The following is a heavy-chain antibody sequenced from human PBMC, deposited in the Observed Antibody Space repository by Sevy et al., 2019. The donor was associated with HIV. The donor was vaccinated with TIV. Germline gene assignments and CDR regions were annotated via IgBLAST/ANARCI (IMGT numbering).Heavy chain of an antibody. D-gene: IGHD6-19*01. J-gene: IGHJ4*02. CDR3: ASDHRGPIEVAGTGYDY. CDR1: GYTFTGYY. Sequence: ASVKVSCKASGYTFTGYYMHWVRQAPGQGLEWMGRINPNSGGTNYARKFQGRVTMTRDTSISTAYMELSRLRSDATDVYYCASDHRGPIEVAGTGYDYWGQGTLVTVSS. V-gene: IGHV1-2*05. CDR2: INPNSGGT.